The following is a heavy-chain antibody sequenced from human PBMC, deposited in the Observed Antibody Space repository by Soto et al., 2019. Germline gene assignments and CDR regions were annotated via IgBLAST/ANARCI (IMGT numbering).Heavy chain of an antibody. CDR3: ARQVFGGSYYYFDY. V-gene: IGHV4-59*01. J-gene: IGHJ4*02. D-gene: IGHD1-26*01. CDR2: IYYSGST. CDR1: GGSISSYY. Sequence: LSLTCTVSGGSISSYYWSWIRQPPGKGLEWIGYIYYSGSTNYNPSLKSRVTISVDTSKNQFSLKLSSVTAADTAVYYCARQVFGGSYYYFDYWGQGTLVTVSS.